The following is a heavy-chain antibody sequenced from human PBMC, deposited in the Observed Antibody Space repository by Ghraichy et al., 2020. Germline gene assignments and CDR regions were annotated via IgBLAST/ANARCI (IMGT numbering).Heavy chain of an antibody. CDR3: ARGKSGYSSGKPLDY. CDR1: GGSISSSSYY. Sequence: SETLSLTCTVSGGSISSSSYYWGWIRQPPGKGLEWIGSIYYSGSTYYNPSLKSRVTISADTSKNQFSLKLSSVTAADTAVYYCARGKSGYSSGKPLDYWGQGTLVTVSS. J-gene: IGHJ4*02. CDR2: IYYSGST. V-gene: IGHV4-39*01. D-gene: IGHD6-19*01.